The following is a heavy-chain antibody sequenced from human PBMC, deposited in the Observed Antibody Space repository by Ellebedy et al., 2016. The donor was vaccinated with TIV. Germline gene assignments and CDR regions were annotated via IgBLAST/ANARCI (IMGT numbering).Heavy chain of an antibody. V-gene: IGHV3-7*01. Sequence: PGGSLRLSCAASGFNFRSYWMAWVRQAPGQGLEWVAKIRQEGDEIYYVESVKGRFTISRDNVKNSLFLQMNSLRVEDTAVYYCARRASYGDYAVQVNPWFDPWGQGTLVTVSS. CDR3: ARRASYGDYAVQVNPWFDP. D-gene: IGHD4-17*01. CDR1: GFNFRSYW. J-gene: IGHJ5*02. CDR2: IRQEGDEI.